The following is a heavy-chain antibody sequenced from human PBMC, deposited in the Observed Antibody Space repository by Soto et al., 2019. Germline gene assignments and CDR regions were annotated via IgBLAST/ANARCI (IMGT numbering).Heavy chain of an antibody. D-gene: IGHD6-6*01. CDR1: GGSISSYY. CDR2: IYYSGST. V-gene: IGHV4-59*12. J-gene: IGHJ4*02. Sequence: SETLSLTCTVSGGSISSYYWSWIRQPPGKGLEWIGYIYYSGSTNYNPSLKSRVTISVDTSKNQFSLKLSSVTAADTAVYYCARGLFGAKAARPLGYWGQGTLVTVSS. CDR3: ARGLFGAKAARPLGY.